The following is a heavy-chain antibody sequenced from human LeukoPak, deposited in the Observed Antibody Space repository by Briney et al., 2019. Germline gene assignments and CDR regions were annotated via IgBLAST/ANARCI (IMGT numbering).Heavy chain of an antibody. CDR2: INPNSGGR. CDR3: ARDLYDSSGYYPKHDAFDI. Sequence: ASVKVSCKASGYTFTGYYMHWVRQAPGQGLEWMGWINPNSGGRNYAQKFQGRVAMTRDTSISTAYMELSRLRSDDTAVYYCARDLYDSSGYYPKHDAFDIWGQGTMVTVSS. V-gene: IGHV1-2*02. D-gene: IGHD3-22*01. J-gene: IGHJ3*02. CDR1: GYTFTGYY.